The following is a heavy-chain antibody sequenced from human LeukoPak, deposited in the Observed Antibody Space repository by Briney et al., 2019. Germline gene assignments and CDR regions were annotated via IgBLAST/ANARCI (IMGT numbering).Heavy chain of an antibody. CDR1: GGSISSSRYY. J-gene: IGHJ3*02. CDR3: ARPYYYDSSGYAFDI. D-gene: IGHD3-22*01. CDR2: IYYSGST. V-gene: IGHV4-39*01. Sequence: SETLSLTCTVSGGSISSSRYYWGWIRQPPGKGLEWIVSIYYSGSTYYNPSLKSRLTISVDTSKNQFSLKLSSVTAADTAVYYCARPYYYDSSGYAFDIWGQGTMVTVSS.